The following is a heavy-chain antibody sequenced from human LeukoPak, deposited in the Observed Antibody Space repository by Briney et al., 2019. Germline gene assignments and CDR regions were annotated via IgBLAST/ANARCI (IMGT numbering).Heavy chain of an antibody. CDR1: GYTFTSYA. V-gene: IGHV1-24*01. J-gene: IGHJ5*02. Sequence: GASVKVSCKASGYTFTSYAMNWVRQAPGKGLEWMGGFDPEDGETIYAQKFQGRVTMTEDTSTDTAYMELSSLRSEDTAVYYCANLAATGGGWFDPWGQGTLVNVSS. D-gene: IGHD7-27*01. CDR2: FDPEDGET. CDR3: ANLAATGGGWFDP.